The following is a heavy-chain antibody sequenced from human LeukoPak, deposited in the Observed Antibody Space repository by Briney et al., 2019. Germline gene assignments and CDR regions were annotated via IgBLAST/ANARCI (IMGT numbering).Heavy chain of an antibody. D-gene: IGHD2-15*01. CDR1: GCTFTTLG. CDR3: AREYCLGGKCWDPDY. CDR2: INTYNHNT. V-gene: IGHV1-18*01. J-gene: IGHJ4*02. Sequence: ASVKVSCKASGCTFTTLGITWVRQAPGQGLEWMGWINTYNHNTYYAQKFQDRLTVTADTSTSTVYMDLSSLRSDDTAVYYCAREYCLGGKCWDPDYWGQGTLVTVSS.